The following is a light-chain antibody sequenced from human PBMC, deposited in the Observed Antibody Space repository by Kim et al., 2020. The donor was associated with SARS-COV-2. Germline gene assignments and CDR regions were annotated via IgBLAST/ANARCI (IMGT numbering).Light chain of an antibody. CDR1: QSVKSN. J-gene: IGKJ1*01. Sequence: SVSPGERATLSCRASQSVKSNLAWYQQKPGQAPRLLIYDASTRATGIPARFSGSGSGTEFTLTISSLQSEDFAAYYCQQYNNWRTFGQGTKVDIK. V-gene: IGKV3-15*01. CDR2: DAS. CDR3: QQYNNWRT.